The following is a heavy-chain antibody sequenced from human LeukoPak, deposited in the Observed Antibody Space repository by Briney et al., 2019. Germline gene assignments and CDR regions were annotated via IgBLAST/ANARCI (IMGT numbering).Heavy chain of an antibody. V-gene: IGHV1-69*01. Sequence: SVKVSCKASGGTFSSYAISWVRLAPGQGLEWMGGIIPIFGTANYAQKFQGRVAITADESTSTAYMELSSLRSEDTAVYYCASSARYYDFWSGRRAFYYYYYMDVWGKGTTVTVSS. D-gene: IGHD3-3*01. J-gene: IGHJ6*03. CDR3: ASSARYYDFWSGRRAFYYYYYMDV. CDR2: IIPIFGTA. CDR1: GGTFSSYA.